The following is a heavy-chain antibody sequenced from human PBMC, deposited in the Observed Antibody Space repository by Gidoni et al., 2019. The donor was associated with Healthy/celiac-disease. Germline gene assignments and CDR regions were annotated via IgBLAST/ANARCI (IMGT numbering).Heavy chain of an antibody. Sequence: EVQLLESGGGLVQPGGSLRLSCAASGFTFSTYWMHGVRQAPGKGLVWVSRINRDGSSTSYADSVKGRFTISRDNAKNTLYLQMNSLRAEDTAGEHCARVPWNYDDSSGYDIWGQGTMVTVSS. J-gene: IGHJ3*02. CDR1: GFTFSTYW. D-gene: IGHD3-22*01. CDR2: INRDGSST. CDR3: ARVPWNYDDSSGYDI. V-gene: IGHV3-74*01.